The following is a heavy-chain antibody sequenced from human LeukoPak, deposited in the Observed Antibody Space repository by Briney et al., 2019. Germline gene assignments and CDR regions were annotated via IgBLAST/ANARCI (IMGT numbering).Heavy chain of an antibody. CDR1: GGSISSDNYY. J-gene: IGHJ4*02. V-gene: IGHV4-39*07. CDR3: ARCRDGGRGEAADY. CDR2: IYDAAST. Sequence: SETLSLTCTVSGGSISSDNYYWGWMRQTPGKGRDRIGSIYDAASTNYHPSLKSRVTIALDTSKNQVSLRLTSMTAADTAVYYSARCRDGGRGEAADYWGQGTLVAVSS. D-gene: IGHD4-23*01.